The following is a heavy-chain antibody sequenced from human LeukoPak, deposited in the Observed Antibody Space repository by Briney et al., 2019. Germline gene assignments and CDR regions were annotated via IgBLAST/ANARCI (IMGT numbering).Heavy chain of an antibody. CDR2: INHSVGI. Sequence: SETLSLTCAVYGGSFCGYYWSWIRQPPRTGREWGGEINHSVGIKYNLSLTSRVTISFAATMKQTSLKLNSVTCADTAVFFFARGYPAPGFNYWGQGALVAVSS. J-gene: IGHJ4*02. CDR1: GGSFCGYY. D-gene: IGHD6-13*01. V-gene: IGHV4-34*01. CDR3: ARGYPAPGFNY.